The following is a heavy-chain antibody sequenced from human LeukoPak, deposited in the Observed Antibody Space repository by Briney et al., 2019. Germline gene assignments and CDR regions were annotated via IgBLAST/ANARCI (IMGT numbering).Heavy chain of an antibody. CDR2: IYHSGST. Sequence: PSETLSLTCAVSVYSISSGYYWGWIRQPPGKGLEGIGRIYHSGSTYYNPSLRSRVTISLYTSKNQLSLRLTSVTAADTAVYYCARQVSDYYYYYIDVWGKGATVTVSS. V-gene: IGHV4-38-2*01. CDR1: VYSISSGYY. J-gene: IGHJ6*03. CDR3: ARQVSDYYYYYIDV. D-gene: IGHD5/OR15-5a*01.